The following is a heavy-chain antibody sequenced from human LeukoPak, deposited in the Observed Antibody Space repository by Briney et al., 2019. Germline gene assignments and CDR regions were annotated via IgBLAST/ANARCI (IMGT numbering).Heavy chain of an antibody. CDR2: ISGSGGST. CDR1: GFTFSSYA. V-gene: IGHV3-23*01. CDR3: TTTPYYDILTAYYTLRGVFQH. D-gene: IGHD3-9*01. J-gene: IGHJ1*01. Sequence: PGGSLRLSCAASGFTFSSYAMSWVRQAPGKGLEWVSAISGSGGSTYYADSVKGRFTISRDNSKNTLYLQMNSLKTEDTAVYYCTTTPYYDILTAYYTLRGVFQHWGQGTLITVSS.